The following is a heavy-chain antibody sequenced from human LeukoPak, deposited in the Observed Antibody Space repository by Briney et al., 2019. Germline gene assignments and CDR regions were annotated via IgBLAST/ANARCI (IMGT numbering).Heavy chain of an antibody. V-gene: IGHV4-59*01. J-gene: IGHJ5*02. CDR3: ARGVVAATHWFDP. CDR2: IYYSGST. Sequence: SETLSLTCTVSGGSISSYYWSWIRQPPGKGLEWIGYIYYSGSTNYNPPLKSRVTISVDASKNQFSLKLSSVTAAVTAVYYCARGVVAATHWFDPWGQGTLVTVSS. CDR1: GGSISSYY. D-gene: IGHD2-15*01.